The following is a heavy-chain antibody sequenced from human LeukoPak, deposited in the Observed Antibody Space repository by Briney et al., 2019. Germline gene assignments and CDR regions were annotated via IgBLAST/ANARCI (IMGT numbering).Heavy chain of an antibody. CDR2: ISSSNNYI. V-gene: IGHV3-21*01. D-gene: IGHD5-18*01. Sequence: GGSLRLSCAASGFTFNTYNMNWVRQAPGKGLEWVSSISSSNNYIYYADSVKGRFTISSDNAKNSLYLQLNSLRAEDTAVYYCARDRWGYSYGGDWGQGTLVTVSS. CDR3: ARDRWGYSYGGD. J-gene: IGHJ4*02. CDR1: GFTFNTYN.